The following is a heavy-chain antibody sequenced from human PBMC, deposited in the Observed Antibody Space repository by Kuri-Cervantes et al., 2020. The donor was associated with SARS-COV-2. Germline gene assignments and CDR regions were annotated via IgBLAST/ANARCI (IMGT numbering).Heavy chain of an antibody. D-gene: IGHD3-10*01. Sequence: GSLRLSCTVSGGSISSYYWSWIRQPPGKGLEWIGSIYHSGSTYYNPSLKSRVTISVDTSKNQFSLKLSSVTAADTAVYYCARDQIGLLWFGESGYFDYWGQGTLVTVSS. CDR3: ARDQIGLLWFGESGYFDY. CDR1: GGSISSYY. J-gene: IGHJ4*02. V-gene: IGHV4-38-2*02. CDR2: IYHSGST.